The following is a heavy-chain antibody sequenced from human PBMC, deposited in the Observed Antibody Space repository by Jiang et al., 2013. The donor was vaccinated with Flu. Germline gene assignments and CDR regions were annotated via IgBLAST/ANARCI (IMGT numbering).Heavy chain of an antibody. CDR1: GGTFSSYA. CDR2: IIPIFGTA. Sequence: EVKRPGSSVKVSCKASGGTFSSYAISWVRQAPGQGLEWMGGIIPIFGTANYAQKFQGRVTITADESTSTAYMELSSLRSEDTAVYYCARDRNTAMDNYYYYYGMDVWGQGTTVTVSS. V-gene: IGHV1-69*01. J-gene: IGHJ6*02. CDR3: ARDRNTAMDNYYYYYGMDV. D-gene: IGHD5-18*01.